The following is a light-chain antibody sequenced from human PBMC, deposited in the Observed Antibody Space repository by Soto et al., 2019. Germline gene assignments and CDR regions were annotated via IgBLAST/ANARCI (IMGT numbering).Light chain of an antibody. CDR2: KAS. Sequence: DIQMTQSPSTLSASVGDRVTITCRASQSISSWLAWYQQKPGKAPKLLIYKASNLESVVPSRFSGSASGTEFTLTLGSLQPDDFATYYCQLYHIFSLTFGGGTKVEIK. V-gene: IGKV1-5*03. J-gene: IGKJ4*01. CDR3: QLYHIFSLT. CDR1: QSISSW.